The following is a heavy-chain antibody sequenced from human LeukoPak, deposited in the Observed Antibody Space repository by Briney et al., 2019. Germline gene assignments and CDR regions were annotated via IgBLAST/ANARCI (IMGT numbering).Heavy chain of an antibody. Sequence: GRSLRLSCAASGFNFSSYCMLWVRQAPAKGLEWVAVISYAGSNKYYADSVKGRFTISRDNSKNTLYLQMNSLRAEDTAVYYCAKGHGAAVAGAYYYGMDVWGKGITVTVSS. V-gene: IGHV3-30*18. CDR2: ISYAGSNK. CDR3: AKGHGAAVAGAYYYGMDV. CDR1: GFNFSSYC. D-gene: IGHD6-19*01. J-gene: IGHJ6*04.